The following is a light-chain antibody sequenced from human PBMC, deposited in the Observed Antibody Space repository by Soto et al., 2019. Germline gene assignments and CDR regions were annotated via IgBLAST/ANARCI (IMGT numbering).Light chain of an antibody. CDR2: GAS. J-gene: IGKJ4*01. CDR1: QSVSSN. V-gene: IGKV3-15*01. Sequence: EIVMTQSPATLSVSPGERATLSCRASQSVSSNLAWYQQKPGQAPRLLIYGASTRPTGIPARFSGSGSGTEFTLTISSLQSEDVAVYYCQQYNNWPPLTFGGGTKVAIK. CDR3: QQYNNWPPLT.